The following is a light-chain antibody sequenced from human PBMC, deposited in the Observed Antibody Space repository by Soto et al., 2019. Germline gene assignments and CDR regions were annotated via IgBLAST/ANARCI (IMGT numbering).Light chain of an antibody. V-gene: IGKV1-39*01. CDR3: QQTHAVPLT. CDR1: QPISNY. J-gene: IGKJ5*01. Sequence: DVQMTQSPSSLSASVGDRVTITCRASQPISNYLNWYQQKAGEAPKVLIFGASSLQTGVPSKFSGSGYGTDFTLIINNLHPDDVATYYCQQTHAVPLTLGQVTRL. CDR2: GAS.